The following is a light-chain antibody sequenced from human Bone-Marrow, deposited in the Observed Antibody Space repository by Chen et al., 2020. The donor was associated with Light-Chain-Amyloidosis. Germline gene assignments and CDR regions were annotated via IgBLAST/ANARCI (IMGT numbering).Light chain of an antibody. V-gene: IGLV3-25*03. Sequence: SYELTQPPSVSLSPGQTARHTCSGDDLPTKYAYWYQQKPGQATVLVIHRDTERPSGISGRFSGSSSGTTATLTISGVQAEDEADYHCQSADSSGTYEVIFGGGTKLTVL. J-gene: IGLJ2*01. CDR2: RDT. CDR3: QSADSSGTYEVI. CDR1: DLPTKY.